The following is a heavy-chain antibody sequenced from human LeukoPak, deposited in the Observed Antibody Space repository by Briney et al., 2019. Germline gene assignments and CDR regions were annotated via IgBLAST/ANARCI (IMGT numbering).Heavy chain of an antibody. V-gene: IGHV3-30*02. CDR2: IRYDGSNK. J-gene: IGHJ4*02. Sequence: PGGSLRLSCAASGFTFSSYWMSWVRQAPGKGLEWVAFIRYDGSNKYYADSVKGRFTISRDNSKNTLYLQMNSLRAEDTAVYYCARDIVVVVAAAKTNYFDYWGQGTLVTVSS. CDR1: GFTFSSYW. CDR3: ARDIVVVVAAAKTNYFDY. D-gene: IGHD2-15*01.